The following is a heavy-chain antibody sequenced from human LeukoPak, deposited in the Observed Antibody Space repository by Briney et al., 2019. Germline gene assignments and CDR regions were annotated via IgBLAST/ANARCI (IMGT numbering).Heavy chain of an antibody. CDR3: ARVCPIPVAGDAFDI. Sequence: ASVKVSCKASGYTFNSYGIAWVRQAPGQGLEWMGWINPNSGGTNYAQKFQGRVTMTRDTSISTAYMELSRLRSDDTAVYYCARVCPIPVAGDAFDIWGQGTMVTVSS. CDR1: GYTFNSYG. J-gene: IGHJ3*02. V-gene: IGHV1-2*02. CDR2: INPNSGGT. D-gene: IGHD6-19*01.